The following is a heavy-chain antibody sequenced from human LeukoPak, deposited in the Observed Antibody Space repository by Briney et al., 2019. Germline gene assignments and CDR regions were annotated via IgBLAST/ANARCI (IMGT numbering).Heavy chain of an antibody. CDR1: GGSISSYY. D-gene: IGHD1/OR15-1a*01. J-gene: IGHJ4*02. Sequence: SETLSLTCTVSGGSISSYYWSWIRQPPGKGLEWIGEINHSGSTNYNPSLKSRVTISVDTSKNQFSLKLSSVTAADTAVYYCARGPTPILWTGTRFDYWGQGTLVTVSS. CDR2: INHSGST. V-gene: IGHV4-34*01. CDR3: ARGPTPILWTGTRFDY.